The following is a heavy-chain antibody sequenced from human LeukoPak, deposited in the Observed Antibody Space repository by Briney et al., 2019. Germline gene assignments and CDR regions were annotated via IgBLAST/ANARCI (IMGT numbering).Heavy chain of an antibody. CDR2: IYHSGST. CDR1: GGSISSGGYS. Sequence: SETLSLTCAVSGGSISSGGYSWSWIRQPPGKGLEWIGYIYHSGSTYYNPSLKSRVTISVDRSKNQFSLKLSSVTAADTAVYYCARATPSEPKYYDYVWGSFPGGYFDYWGQGTLVTVSS. V-gene: IGHV4-30-2*01. D-gene: IGHD3-16*01. CDR3: ARATPSEPKYYDYVWGSFPGGYFDY. J-gene: IGHJ4*02.